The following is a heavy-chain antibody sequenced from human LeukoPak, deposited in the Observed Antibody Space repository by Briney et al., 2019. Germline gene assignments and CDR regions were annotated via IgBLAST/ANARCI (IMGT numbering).Heavy chain of an antibody. Sequence: PSETLSLTCTVSGGSISSYYWSWIRQPAGKGLEWIGRIYTSGSTNYNPSLKSRVTMSVDTSKNQFSLKLSSVTAADTAVYYCARGPQKWEPAEYFQHWGQGTLVTVSS. V-gene: IGHV4-4*07. J-gene: IGHJ1*01. CDR3: ARGPQKWEPAEYFQH. CDR2: IYTSGST. CDR1: GGSISSYY. D-gene: IGHD1-26*01.